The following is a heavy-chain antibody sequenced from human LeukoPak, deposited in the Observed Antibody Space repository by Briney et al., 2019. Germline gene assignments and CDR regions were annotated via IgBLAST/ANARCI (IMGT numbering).Heavy chain of an antibody. CDR3: AKDPDCTSGICYTFFDY. D-gene: IGHD2-8*01. Sequence: GGSLRLSCAASGFTFSDYYMTWIRQAPGKGLEWLSHIKGNGLTTYYADSVKGRFTISRDNARNSLFLQMNSLRADDTAVYYCAKDPDCTSGICYTFFDYWGQGTLVTVSS. J-gene: IGHJ4*02. CDR1: GFTFSDYY. V-gene: IGHV3-11*01. CDR2: IKGNGLTT.